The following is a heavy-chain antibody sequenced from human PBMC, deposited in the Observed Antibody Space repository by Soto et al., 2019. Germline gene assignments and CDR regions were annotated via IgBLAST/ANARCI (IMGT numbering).Heavy chain of an antibody. D-gene: IGHD2-2*01. CDR3: ARVVPGAEAWFGP. Sequence: SSVKVSCKTSGYTFSNYGITWVRQAPGQPLEWLGWISLYSDGTNYAQKFQGRVSMTTDTSTTTAYMELRSLRSDDTAVYYCARVVPGAEAWFGPWGQGTLVTVSS. J-gene: IGHJ5*02. V-gene: IGHV1-18*01. CDR2: ISLYSDGT. CDR1: GYTFSNYG.